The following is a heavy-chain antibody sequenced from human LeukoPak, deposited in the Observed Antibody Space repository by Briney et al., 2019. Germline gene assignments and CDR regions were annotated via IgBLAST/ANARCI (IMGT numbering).Heavy chain of an antibody. CDR3: ARGGRYTYYDFWSGYYPLYFDY. CDR2: MNPNSGNT. J-gene: IGHJ4*02. V-gene: IGHV1-8*01. CDR1: GYTFTSYD. Sequence: APVKVSCKASGYTFTSYDINWVRQATGQGLEWMGWMNPNSGNTGYAQKFQGRVTMTRHTSISTAYMELSSLRSEDTAVYYCARGGRYTYYDFWSGYYPLYFDYWGQGTLVTVSS. D-gene: IGHD3-3*01.